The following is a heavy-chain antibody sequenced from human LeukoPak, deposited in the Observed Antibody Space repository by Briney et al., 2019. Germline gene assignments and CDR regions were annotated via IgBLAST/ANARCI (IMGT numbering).Heavy chain of an antibody. V-gene: IGHV1-46*01. J-gene: IGHJ4*02. CDR2: IIPTSGDT. CDR3: ARAGSWSSIGGCGY. Sequence: SVKVSCKASGYSFSSYYMHWVRQAPGQGLEWMGLIIPTSGDTRFAQKFQGRVTLTRDTSSSTVYMEVSGLRSEDTAIYYCARAGSWSSIGGCGYWGQGTLVTVSS. CDR1: GYSFSSYY. D-gene: IGHD3-10*01.